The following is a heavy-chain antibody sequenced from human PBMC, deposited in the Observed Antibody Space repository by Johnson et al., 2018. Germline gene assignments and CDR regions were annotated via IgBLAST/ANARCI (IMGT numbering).Heavy chain of an antibody. CDR1: GFIFSNSA. V-gene: IGHV3-49*03. CDR3: TKDQVLSY. J-gene: IGHJ4*02. CDR2: IRGKIYGGTT. D-gene: IGHD2/OR15-2a*01. Sequence: VQLQESGGGLVQPGRSLRLSCTASGFIFSNSAMSWFRPAPGKGREWVAFIRGKIYGGTTEYAPSVKNRFTISRDDSKSIAYLQMNSLKTEDPALYYCTKDQVLSYWVQGTPVTVSS.